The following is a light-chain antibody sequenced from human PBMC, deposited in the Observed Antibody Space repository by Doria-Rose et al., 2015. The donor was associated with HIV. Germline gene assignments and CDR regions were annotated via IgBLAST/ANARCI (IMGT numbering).Light chain of an antibody. V-gene: IGKV4-1*01. CDR1: ESLLYTSNNH. CDR2: WAS. J-gene: IGKJ3*01. Sequence: DIRMTQSPESLGMSLGERAALNCKSNESLLYTSNNHLAWYQQKPGQPPTLLIYWASTRQSAVPARFSGSWSGTDFTLTISSLEAEDVAVYYCQQYYDTPSFGPGTTVDIK. CDR3: QQYYDTPS.